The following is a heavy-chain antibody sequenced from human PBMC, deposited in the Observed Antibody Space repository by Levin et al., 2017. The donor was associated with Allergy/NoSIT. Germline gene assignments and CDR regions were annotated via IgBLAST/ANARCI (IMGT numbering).Heavy chain of an antibody. Sequence: GESLKISCAASGFTFSDYHMSWIRQAPGKGLEWVSFIRNSGGSIYYADSVKGRFTISRDNAKNSLYLQMNSLRADDTAIYYCARYLNAYFDYVWGTSLATSNYAFDIWGQGTMVTVSS. CDR1: GFTFSDYH. V-gene: IGHV3-11*01. CDR2: IRNSGGSI. J-gene: IGHJ3*02. D-gene: IGHD3-16*01. CDR3: ARYLNAYFDYVWGTSLATSNYAFDI.